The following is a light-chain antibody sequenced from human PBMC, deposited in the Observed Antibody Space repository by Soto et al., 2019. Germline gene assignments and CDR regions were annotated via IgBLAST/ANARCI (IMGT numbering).Light chain of an antibody. CDR2: DAS. CDR3: QQRSTWPLT. Sequence: EIVLTQSPATLSLSPGERGTLSCRASQNINNHLAWYQQKPGQAPRLVISDASNRATGIPARFSGSGSGTDFTLTISSLEPEDFAVYYCQQRSTWPLTFGGGTKVEIK. V-gene: IGKV3-11*01. CDR1: QNINNH. J-gene: IGKJ4*01.